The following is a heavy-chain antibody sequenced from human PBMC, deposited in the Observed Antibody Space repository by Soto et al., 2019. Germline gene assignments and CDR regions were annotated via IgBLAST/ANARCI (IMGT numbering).Heavy chain of an antibody. CDR2: IYYSGST. CDR1: SGSISSYY. CDR3: ARVWGGAFDI. J-gene: IGHJ3*02. D-gene: IGHD3-10*01. Sequence: SEPLSLTCTIASGSISSYYWSWIRQPPGKGLEWIGYIYYSGSTNYNPSLKSRVTISVDTSKNQFSLKLSSVTAADMAVYYCARVWGGAFDIWGQGTMVT. V-gene: IGHV4-59*01.